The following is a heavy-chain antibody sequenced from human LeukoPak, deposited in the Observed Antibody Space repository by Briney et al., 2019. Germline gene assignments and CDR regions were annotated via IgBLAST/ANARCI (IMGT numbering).Heavy chain of an antibody. CDR3: ARSSRYAKGHRFDY. D-gene: IGHD2-2*01. CDR2: IIPIFGTA. CDR1: GGTFSSYA. Sequence: SVKVSCKASGGTFSSYAISWVRQAPGQGLEWMGGIIPIFGTANYAQKFQGRVTITADESTSTAYMEPSSLRSEDTAVYYCARSSRYAKGHRFDYWGQGTLVTVSS. J-gene: IGHJ4*02. V-gene: IGHV1-69*13.